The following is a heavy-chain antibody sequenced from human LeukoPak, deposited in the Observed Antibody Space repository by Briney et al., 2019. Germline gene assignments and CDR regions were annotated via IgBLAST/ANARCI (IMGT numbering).Heavy chain of an antibody. V-gene: IGHV3-48*04. J-gene: IGHJ3*02. D-gene: IGHD2-15*01. CDR1: GFTFSSYA. Sequence: GGSLRLSCAASGFTFSSYAMHWVRQAPGKGLEWVSYISSSGSTIYYADSVKGRFTISRDNAKNSLYLQMNSLRAEDTAVYNCARDHCSGGSCYVATYAFDIWGQGTMVTVSS. CDR3: ARDHCSGGSCYVATYAFDI. CDR2: ISSSGSTI.